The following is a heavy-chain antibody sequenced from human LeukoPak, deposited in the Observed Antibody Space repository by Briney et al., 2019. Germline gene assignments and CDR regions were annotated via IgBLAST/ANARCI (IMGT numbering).Heavy chain of an antibody. J-gene: IGHJ6*03. V-gene: IGHV1-69*13. CDR1: GGTFSSYA. Sequence: ASVKVSCKASGGTFSSYAISWVRQAPGQGLEWMGGIIPIFGTANYAQKFQGRVTITADESTSTAYMELSSLRSEDTAEYYCARDRSSGGYYYMDVWGKGTTVTVSS. D-gene: IGHD2-15*01. CDR3: ARDRSSGGYYYMDV. CDR2: IIPIFGTA.